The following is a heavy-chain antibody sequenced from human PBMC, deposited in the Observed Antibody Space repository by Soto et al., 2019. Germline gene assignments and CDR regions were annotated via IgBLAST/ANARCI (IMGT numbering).Heavy chain of an antibody. CDR1: GGSISSYY. CDR3: ARTYFWSGQYNWFDP. V-gene: IGHV4-59*01. D-gene: IGHD3-16*01. J-gene: IGHJ5*02. CDR2: IYYSGST. Sequence: PSETLSLTCTVSGGSISSYYWSWIRQPPGKGLEWIGYIYYSGSTNYNPSLKSRVTISVDTSKNQFSLKLSSVTAADTAVYYCARTYFWSGQYNWFDPWGQGTLVTVSS.